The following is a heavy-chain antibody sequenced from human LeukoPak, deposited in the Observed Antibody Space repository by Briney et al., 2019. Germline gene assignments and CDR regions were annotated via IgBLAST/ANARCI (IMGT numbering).Heavy chain of an antibody. CDR3: ARDPGYYYGSGSYYPD. D-gene: IGHD3-10*01. V-gene: IGHV4-59*01. J-gene: IGHJ4*02. Sequence: SETLSLTCTVSGASISNYYWTWIRQPPGKGLEWIGYIYYSGSTNYNPSLKSRATISVDTSKNQFSLKLSSVTAADTAVYYCARDPGYYYGSGSYYPDWGQGTLVTVSS. CDR1: GASISNYY. CDR2: IYYSGST.